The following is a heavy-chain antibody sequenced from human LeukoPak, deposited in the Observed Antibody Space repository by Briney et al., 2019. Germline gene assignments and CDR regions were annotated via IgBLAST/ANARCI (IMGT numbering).Heavy chain of an antibody. J-gene: IGHJ4*02. CDR1: GGSFGAHY. V-gene: IGHV4-34*01. Sequence: SETLSLTCAVYGGSFGAHYWSWIRQPPGKGLEWIGEIDHSGSTNYAPSLKSRVTLSVVTSKNQFSLKLSSVTAADTALYYCAREASGSPDYFDSWGQGTLVTVSS. CDR2: IDHSGST. CDR3: AREASGSPDYFDS. D-gene: IGHD1-26*01.